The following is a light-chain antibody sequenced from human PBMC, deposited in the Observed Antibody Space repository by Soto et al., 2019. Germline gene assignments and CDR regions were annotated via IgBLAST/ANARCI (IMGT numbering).Light chain of an antibody. V-gene: IGLV2-14*01. Sequence: QSALTQPASVYGSPGQSITISCTGTSSDVGGYNSVSWYQQHPGKAPKLMIFDVSNRPSGVSNRFSGSKSGNTASLTISGLQAEDDADYHCSSYTSSSTLVFGTGTKLTVL. CDR1: SSDVGGYNS. CDR3: SSYTSSSTLV. CDR2: DVS. J-gene: IGLJ1*01.